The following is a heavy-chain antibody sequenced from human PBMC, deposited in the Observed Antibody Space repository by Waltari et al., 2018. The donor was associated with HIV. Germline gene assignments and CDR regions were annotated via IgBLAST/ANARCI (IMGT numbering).Heavy chain of an antibody. CDR1: GFTFSSYA. J-gene: IGHJ4*02. CDR2: ISGSGGSK. V-gene: IGHV3-23*01. Sequence: EVQLLESGGGLVQPGGSLRLSCAASGFTFSSYAMSWVRQAPGKGLEWVSAISGSGGSKYYADSVKGRFTISRDNSKNTLYLQMNSLRAEDTAVYYCAKDSCSSTSCYGYWGQGTLVTVSS. CDR3: AKDSCSSTSCYGY. D-gene: IGHD2-2*01.